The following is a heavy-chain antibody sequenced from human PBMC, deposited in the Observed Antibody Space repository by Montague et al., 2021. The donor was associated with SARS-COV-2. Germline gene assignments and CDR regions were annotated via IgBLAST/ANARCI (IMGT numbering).Heavy chain of an antibody. CDR1: GGSISTIVNF. CDR3: ARHSRQWLETVPNWFDP. D-gene: IGHD6-19*01. CDR2: IYYSGST. Sequence: SETLSLTCTFSGGSISTIVNFWGWIRQPPGKGLEWIGSIYYSGSTYYNPSLKSRVTISVDTSKNQFSLKLSSVTAADTAVYYCARHSRQWLETVPNWFDPWGQGTLVTVSS. V-gene: IGHV4-39*01. J-gene: IGHJ5*02.